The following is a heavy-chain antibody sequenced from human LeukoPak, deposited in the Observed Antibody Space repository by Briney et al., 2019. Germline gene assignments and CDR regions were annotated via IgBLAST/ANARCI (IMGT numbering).Heavy chain of an antibody. J-gene: IGHJ4*02. Sequence: SETLSLTCAVHGGSFSGYYWSWIRQPPGKGLEWIGEINHSGSTNYNPSLKSRVTISVDTSKNQFSLKLSSVTAADTAVYYCASGGGYSSSRPIDYWGQGALVTVSS. V-gene: IGHV4-34*01. CDR1: GGSFSGYY. CDR2: INHSGST. CDR3: ASGGGYSSSRPIDY. D-gene: IGHD6-13*01.